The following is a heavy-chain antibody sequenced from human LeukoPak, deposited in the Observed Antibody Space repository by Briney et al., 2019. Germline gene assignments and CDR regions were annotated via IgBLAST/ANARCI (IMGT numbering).Heavy chain of an antibody. Sequence: ASVKVSCKASGYTFTGYYMHWVRQAPGQGLEWMGRIIPILGIANYAQKFQGRVTITADKSTSTAYMELSSLRSEDTAVYYCASGYGSGSNPYYYYGMDVWGQGTTVTVPS. V-gene: IGHV1-69*02. CDR2: IIPILGIA. J-gene: IGHJ6*02. CDR3: ASGYGSGSNPYYYYGMDV. CDR1: GYTFTGYY. D-gene: IGHD3-10*01.